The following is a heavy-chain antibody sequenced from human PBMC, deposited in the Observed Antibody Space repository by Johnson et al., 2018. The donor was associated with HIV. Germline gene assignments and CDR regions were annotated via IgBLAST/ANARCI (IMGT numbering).Heavy chain of an antibody. CDR1: GFTVSSNY. CDR3: ATEGGTGAFDI. D-gene: IGHD2-15*01. J-gene: IGHJ3*02. Sequence: QEQLVESGGGLVKPGGSLRLSCAASGFTVSSNYMSWVRQAPGKGLEWVSYITSSGRTTYYADSVKGRFTISRDNAKNSLYLQMNSLRAEDTAVYYCATEGGTGAFDIWGQGTMVTVSS. CDR2: ITSSGRTT. V-gene: IGHV3-11*04.